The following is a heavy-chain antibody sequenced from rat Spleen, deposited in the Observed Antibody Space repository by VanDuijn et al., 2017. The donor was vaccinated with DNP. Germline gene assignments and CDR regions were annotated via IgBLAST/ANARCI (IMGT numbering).Heavy chain of an antibody. V-gene: IGHV5S10*01. CDR1: GFTFSDYA. CDR2: IIYDGTST. Sequence: EVQLVESGGGLVQPGNSLKLSCAASGFTFSDYAMAWVRQSQKRGLEWVATIIYDGTSTYYRDSVKGRFTISRDNTNSTLYLQMDSLRSEDTATYYCVTQRNWDYFDYWGQGVMVTVSS. J-gene: IGHJ2*01. D-gene: IGHD5-1*01. CDR3: VTQRNWDYFDY.